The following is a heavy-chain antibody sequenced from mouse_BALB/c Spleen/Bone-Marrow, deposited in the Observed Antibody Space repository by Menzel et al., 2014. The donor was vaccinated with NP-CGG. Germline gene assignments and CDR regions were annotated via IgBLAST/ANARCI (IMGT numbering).Heavy chain of an antibody. Sequence: QVHVKQSGAELVKPGASVKLSCKASGYTFTSYWMHWVKQRPGQGLEWIGEIDPSTGRTDYNKKFKSQATLTVGKSSSTAYMHLSSLTSEDSAVYYCARINGYDYWGQGTTLTVSS. CDR1: GYTFTSYW. D-gene: IGHD2-2*01. V-gene: IGHV1S81*02. J-gene: IGHJ2*01. CDR2: IDPSTGRT. CDR3: ARINGYDY.